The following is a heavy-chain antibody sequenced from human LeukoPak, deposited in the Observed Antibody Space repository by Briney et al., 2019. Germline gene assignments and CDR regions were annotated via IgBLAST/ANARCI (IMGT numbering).Heavy chain of an antibody. CDR2: IRSKANSYAT. CDR1: GFTFSGSA. J-gene: IGHJ4*02. Sequence: GGSLRLSCAASGFTFSGSAMHWVRQASGKGLEWVGRIRSKANSYATAYAASVKGRFTLSRDDSKNTAYLQMNSLKTEDTAVYYCTYAFWSGYYTRNFDYWGQGTLVTVSS. CDR3: TYAFWSGYYTRNFDY. D-gene: IGHD3-3*01. V-gene: IGHV3-73*01.